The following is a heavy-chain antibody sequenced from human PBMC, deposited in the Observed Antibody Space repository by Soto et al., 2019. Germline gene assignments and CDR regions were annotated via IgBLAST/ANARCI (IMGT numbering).Heavy chain of an antibody. CDR3: ATLSRPYYFDY. CDR2: IYYSGST. Sequence: PSETLSLTCTVSGDSISGYYWSWIRQPPGKGLEWIGYIYYSGSTSYNPSLKSRVTISVDTSKNHFSLRLSSVTAADTAVYYCATLSRPYYFDYWGQGTLVTVSS. CDR1: GDSISGYY. V-gene: IGHV4-59*01. J-gene: IGHJ4*02.